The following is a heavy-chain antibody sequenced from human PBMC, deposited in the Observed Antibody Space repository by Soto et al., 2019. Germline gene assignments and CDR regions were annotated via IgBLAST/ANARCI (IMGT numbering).Heavy chain of an antibody. D-gene: IGHD3-16*01. CDR3: ARRYGGNFDY. V-gene: IGHV4-59*01. CDR2: IYYSGST. Sequence: QVQLQESGPGLVKPSETLSLTCTVSGGSISSYYWCWIRQPPGKGLEWIGYIYYSGSTNYNPSLKRRVTISVDTSKNPFSLKLSPVTAADTAVYYCARRYGGNFDYWGQGTLVTVSS. CDR1: GGSISSYY. J-gene: IGHJ4*02.